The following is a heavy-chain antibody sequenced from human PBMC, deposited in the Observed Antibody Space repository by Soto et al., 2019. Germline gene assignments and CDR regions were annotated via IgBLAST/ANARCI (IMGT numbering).Heavy chain of an antibody. CDR3: ARGRVVVPAAVMFNCLDP. D-gene: IGHD2-2*01. J-gene: IGHJ5*02. Sequence: SETLSLTCALSGVSISSGNWWTWVRQTPQRGLEYIGEIFHDGTANYYPSFERRVAISVDTSKNQFSLKLTSVTAADTAVYYCARGRVVVPAAVMFNCLDPWGQGALVTVSS. CDR2: IFHDGTA. V-gene: IGHV4-4*02. CDR1: GVSISSGNW.